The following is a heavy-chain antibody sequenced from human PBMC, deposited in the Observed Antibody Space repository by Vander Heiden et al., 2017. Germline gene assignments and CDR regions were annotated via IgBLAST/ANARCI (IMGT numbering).Heavy chain of an antibody. CDR2: ISSSSSYI. V-gene: IGHV3-21*01. Sequence: EVQLVESGGGLVKSAGSLRLSCAASGCPPSSYSMNWVRQAPGKGLEWVSSISSSSSYIYYADSVKGRVTISRDNAKNSLYLQMNSLRAEETAVYYCARDLPSNIVVVQSGGMDVWGQGTTVTVSS. D-gene: IGHD2-21*01. J-gene: IGHJ6*02. CDR1: GCPPSSYS. CDR3: ARDLPSNIVVVQSGGMDV.